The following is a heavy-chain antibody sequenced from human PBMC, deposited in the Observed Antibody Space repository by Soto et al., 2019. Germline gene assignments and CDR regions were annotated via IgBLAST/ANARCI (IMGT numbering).Heavy chain of an antibody. J-gene: IGHJ3*02. CDR1: GFTFSSYW. V-gene: IGHV3-7*01. D-gene: IGHD6-19*01. CDR3: ARFFIGSGWYYLAFDI. Sequence: GGSLRLSCAASGFTFSSYWMSWVRRAPGKGLEWVANIKQDGSEKYYVDSVKGRFTISRDNAKNSLYLQMNSLRAEDTAVYYCARFFIGSGWYYLAFDIWGQGTMVTVSS. CDR2: IKQDGSEK.